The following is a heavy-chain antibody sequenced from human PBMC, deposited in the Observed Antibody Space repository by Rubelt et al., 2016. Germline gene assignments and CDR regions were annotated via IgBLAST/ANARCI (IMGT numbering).Heavy chain of an antibody. CDR1: GHTFTSYA. CDR3: ARAQRIRLLMVYAPTFDY. D-gene: IGHD2-8*01. J-gene: IGHJ4*02. V-gene: IGHV1-3*01. Sequence: QVQLVQSGAEVKKPGASVKVSCKASGHTFTSYAMHWVRQAPGQRLEWMGWINAGNGNTKYSQKLQGRVPITRDTSARTAYMEVSSLRSEDTAVYYCARAQRIRLLMVYAPTFDYWGQGTLVTVSS. CDR2: INAGNGNT.